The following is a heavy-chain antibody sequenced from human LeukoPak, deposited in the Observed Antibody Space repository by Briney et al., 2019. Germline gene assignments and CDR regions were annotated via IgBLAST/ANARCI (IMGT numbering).Heavy chain of an antibody. J-gene: IGHJ4*02. V-gene: IGHV3-21*01. CDR2: ISSSSSYI. D-gene: IGHD3-10*01. CDR1: GFTFSSYS. CDR3: ARDPTSYGSGSYYILY. Sequence: GGSLRLSCAASGFTFSSYSMNWVRQAPGKGLEWVSSISSSSSYIYYADSVKGRFTISRGNAKNSLYLQMNSLRAEDTAVYYCARDPTSYGSGSYYILYWGQGTLVTVSS.